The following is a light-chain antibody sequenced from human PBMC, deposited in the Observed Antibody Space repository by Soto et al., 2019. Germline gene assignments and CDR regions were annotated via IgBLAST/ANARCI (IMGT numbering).Light chain of an antibody. CDR1: QRMSGW. J-gene: IGKJ1*01. Sequence: DIQMTQSPSTLSASVGSTFNITCRASQRMSGWLAWHQQKPGKAPKLLIYDVSALKRGVPQRFSGSGSGTESTLTISRLQPDDFATYYCQQYNSYSPTFGPGTKVDI. CDR2: DVS. CDR3: QQYNSYSPT. V-gene: IGKV1-5*01.